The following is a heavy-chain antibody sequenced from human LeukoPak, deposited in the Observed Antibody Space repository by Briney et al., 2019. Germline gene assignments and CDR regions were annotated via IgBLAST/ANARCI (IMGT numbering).Heavy chain of an antibody. Sequence: PGGSLRLSCAASGFTFSSYSMNWVRQAPGKGLEWVSSISSSSSYIYYADSVKGRFTISRDNAKNSLYLQMNSLRAEDTAVYYCARVGAAYCSGGRCQGFDYWGQGTLVTVSS. D-gene: IGHD2-15*01. CDR2: ISSSSSYI. CDR3: ARVGAAYCSGGRCQGFDY. V-gene: IGHV3-21*01. J-gene: IGHJ4*02. CDR1: GFTFSSYS.